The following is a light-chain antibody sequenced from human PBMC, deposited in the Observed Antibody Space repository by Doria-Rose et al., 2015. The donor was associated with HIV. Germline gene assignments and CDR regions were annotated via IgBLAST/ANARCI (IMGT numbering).Light chain of an antibody. CDR1: QTISGW. CDR2: NAS. J-gene: IGKJ1*01. CDR3: QQYNSYSPST. V-gene: IGKV1-5*03. Sequence: DIRVTQSPSTLSASVGDRVSITCRASQTISGWLDWYQQKPGKAPKLLIYNASTLENGVPSRFSGSGSGTEFTLTISSLQPDDFATYYCQQYNSYSPSTFGQGTKVEIK.